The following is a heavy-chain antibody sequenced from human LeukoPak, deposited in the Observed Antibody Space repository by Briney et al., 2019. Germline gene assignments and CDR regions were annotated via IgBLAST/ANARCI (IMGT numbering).Heavy chain of an antibody. CDR3: ARDKTFEVVNFFDY. D-gene: IGHD3-3*01. CDR2: IYHSGST. CDR1: GYSISSGYY. Sequence: SETLSLTCTVSGYSISSGYYWGWIRQPPGKGLEWIGSIYHSGSTYYNPSLESRITVSLDTSKNQFSLKVSSVTAADTAVYYCARDKTFEVVNFFDYWGQGTPVTVSS. J-gene: IGHJ4*02. V-gene: IGHV4-38-2*02.